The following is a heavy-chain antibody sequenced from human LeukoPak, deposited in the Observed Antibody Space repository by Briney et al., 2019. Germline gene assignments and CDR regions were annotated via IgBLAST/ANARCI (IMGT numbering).Heavy chain of an antibody. D-gene: IGHD5-18*01. CDR3: TRDQGGWGYSYGSDF. J-gene: IGHJ4*02. V-gene: IGHV3-74*01. CDR2: LNSDGSST. CDR1: GFTFSSYA. Sequence: PGGSLRLSCAASGFTFSSYAMHWVRQAPGKGLVWVSRLNSDGSSTSYADSVRGRFTISRDNAKNTLYLQMNSLRAEDTAVYYCTRDQGGWGYSYGSDFWGQGTLVTVSS.